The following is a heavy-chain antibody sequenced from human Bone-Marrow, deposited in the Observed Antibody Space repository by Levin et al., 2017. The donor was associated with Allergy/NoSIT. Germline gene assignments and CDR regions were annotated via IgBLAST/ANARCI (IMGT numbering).Heavy chain of an antibody. J-gene: IGHJ4*02. CDR2: IAYDGKNK. CDR3: ASMREHGDSAMHD. CDR1: GFTFSSYA. D-gene: IGHD5-18*01. V-gene: IGHV3-30*04. Sequence: AGGSLRLSCAASGFTFSSYAMHWVRQAPGKGLEWVALIAYDGKNKFYADSVKGRFTISRDNSKNILFVQMNSLTTDDTAVYYCASMREHGDSAMHDWGQGTLVTVSS.